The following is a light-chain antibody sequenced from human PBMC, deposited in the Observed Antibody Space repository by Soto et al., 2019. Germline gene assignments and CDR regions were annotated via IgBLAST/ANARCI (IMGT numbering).Light chain of an antibody. CDR2: GNS. CDR3: QSYDRSLSDHV. Sequence: SLLTQPPSANGFPGESVTISSPGSSSNIGAGYDVHWYQQLPGTAPKLLIYGNSNRPSGVPDRFSGSKSGTSASLAITGLQAEDEADYYCQSYDRSLSDHVFGTGTKVTVL. J-gene: IGLJ1*01. CDR1: SSNIGAGYD. V-gene: IGLV1-40*01.